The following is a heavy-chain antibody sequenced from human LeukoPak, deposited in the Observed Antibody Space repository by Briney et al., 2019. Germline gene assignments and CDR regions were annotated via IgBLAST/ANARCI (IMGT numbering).Heavy chain of an antibody. CDR2: IKSRPGGGTT. V-gene: IGHV3-15*01. J-gene: IGHJ5*02. CDR3: TTDRNWFDP. CDR1: GLTLSSAW. Sequence: GGSLRLSCATSGLTLSSAWMTWVRQAPGKGLEWVGLIKSRPGGGTTDYATPVKGRFTISKDESKNTVYLHMNSLKTEDTAVYFCTTDRNWFDPWGQGTLVTVSS.